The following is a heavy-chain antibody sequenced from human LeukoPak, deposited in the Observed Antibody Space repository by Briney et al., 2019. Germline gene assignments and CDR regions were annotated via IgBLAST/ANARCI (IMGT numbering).Heavy chain of an antibody. Sequence: SETLSLTCTVFGGSISSYYWSWIRQPAGKGLEWIGRIYTSGSTNYNPSLKSRVTMSVDTSKNQFSLKLSSVTAADTAVYYCARSRELRWYFDYWGQGTLVTVSS. CDR1: GGSISSYY. V-gene: IGHV4-4*07. J-gene: IGHJ4*02. CDR2: IYTSGST. D-gene: IGHD4-23*01. CDR3: ARSRELRWYFDY.